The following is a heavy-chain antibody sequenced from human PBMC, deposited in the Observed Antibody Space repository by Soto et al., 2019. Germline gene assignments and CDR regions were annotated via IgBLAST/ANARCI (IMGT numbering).Heavy chain of an antibody. Sequence: ASVKVSCKASGYSFTGYSMHWVRQAPGQGLEWMGWINPKNGATNYARKFQGWVTMTRDTSISTAYMELSRLRSDDTAVYYCARVGAVAGTRRAFDIWGQGTMVTVSS. J-gene: IGHJ3*02. CDR1: GYSFTGYS. D-gene: IGHD6-19*01. CDR2: INPKNGAT. V-gene: IGHV1-2*04. CDR3: ARVGAVAGTRRAFDI.